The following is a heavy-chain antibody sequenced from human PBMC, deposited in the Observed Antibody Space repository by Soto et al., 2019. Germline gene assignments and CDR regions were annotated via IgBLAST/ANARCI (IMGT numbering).Heavy chain of an antibody. CDR1: GYTFTNYG. CDR2: VSAYNRNN. CDR3: ARERQWEPLLY. J-gene: IGHJ4*02. D-gene: IGHD1-26*01. V-gene: IGHV1-18*04. Sequence: QVRLVQSGLEVKKPGASVRLSCKTSGYTFTNYGVTWVRQAPGQGLEWMGWVSAYNRNNNYAQKFEDRVIMTTDTSTNTAYLEPRNLKSDDTAVNYCARERQWEPLLYWGEGTLVTVS.